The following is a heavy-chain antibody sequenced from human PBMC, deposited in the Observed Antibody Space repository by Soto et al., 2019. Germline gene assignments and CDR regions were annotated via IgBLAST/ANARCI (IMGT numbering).Heavy chain of an antibody. V-gene: IGHV1-18*01. J-gene: IGHJ4*02. CDR1: GYTFTSYG. CDR3: PRDLAYGGPFDY. D-gene: IGHD4-17*01. CDR2: ISAYSANT. Sequence: QVQLLQSGAEVKKPGASVKVSCKASGYTFTSYGISWVRQAPGQGLEWMGWISAYSANTNYAQKLQGRVTMTTDTSTSTAYMELRSLRSDDTAVYYCPRDLAYGGPFDYWGQGTLVTVSS.